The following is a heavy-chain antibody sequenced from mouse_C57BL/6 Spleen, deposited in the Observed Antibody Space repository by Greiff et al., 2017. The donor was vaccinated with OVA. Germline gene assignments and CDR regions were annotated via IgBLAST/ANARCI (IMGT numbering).Heavy chain of an antibody. V-gene: IGHV1-72*01. CDR1: GYTFTSYW. D-gene: IGHD2-4*01. CDR2: IAPNSGGT. CDR3: ARGDYDGVFDY. Sequence: VQLQQSGAELVKPGASVKLSCKASGYTFTSYWMHWVKQRPGRGLEWIGRIAPNSGGTKYNEKFKSKATLTVDKPSSTAYMQLSSLTSEDSAVYYCARGDYDGVFDYWGQGTTLTVSS. J-gene: IGHJ2*01.